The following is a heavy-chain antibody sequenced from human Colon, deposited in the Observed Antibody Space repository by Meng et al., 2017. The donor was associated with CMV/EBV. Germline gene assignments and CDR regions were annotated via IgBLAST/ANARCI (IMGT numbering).Heavy chain of an antibody. V-gene: IGHV1-2*06. J-gene: IGHJ4*02. CDR3: AREVEGVSSRYIDY. CDR1: GSTFTGYY. Sequence: SGSTFTGYYLHWVRQAPGQGLEWMGPINPNGGGTNYPQKFQGRVTVTRDTSISTAYMELSRLTSDDTAIYYCAREVEGVSSRYIDYWGQGTLVTVSS. D-gene: IGHD6-13*01. CDR2: INPNGGGT.